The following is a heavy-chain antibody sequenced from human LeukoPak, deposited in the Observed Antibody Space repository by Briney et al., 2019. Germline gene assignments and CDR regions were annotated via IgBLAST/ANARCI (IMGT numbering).Heavy chain of an antibody. CDR3: ATYRQVLLPFES. Sequence: GGSLRLSCAASGFTFSTFAMIWVRQPPGKGLEWVSSVFPSGGEIHYADSVRGRFTISRDNSKSTLSLQMNSLRAEDTAIYYCATYRQVLLPFESWGQGTLVTVSS. D-gene: IGHD2-8*02. V-gene: IGHV3-23*01. J-gene: IGHJ4*02. CDR2: VFPSGGEI. CDR1: GFTFSTFA.